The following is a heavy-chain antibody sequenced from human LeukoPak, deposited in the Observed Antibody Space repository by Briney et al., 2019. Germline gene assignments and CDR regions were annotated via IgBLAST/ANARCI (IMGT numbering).Heavy chain of an antibody. CDR3: ARDAVTGYSSGWYKPFPFDY. Sequence: GGSLRLSCAASGFTLSNYNMNWVRQAPGKGLEWVSSISGSSSYLLFADSVKGRFTISRDNTKNSLYLQMNSLRVDDTAVYYCARDAVTGYSSGWYKPFPFDYWGQGSLVTVSS. V-gene: IGHV3-21*01. D-gene: IGHD6-19*01. CDR1: GFTLSNYN. J-gene: IGHJ4*02. CDR2: ISGSSSYL.